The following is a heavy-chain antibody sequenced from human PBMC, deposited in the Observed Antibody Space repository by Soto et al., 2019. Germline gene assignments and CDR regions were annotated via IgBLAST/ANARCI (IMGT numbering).Heavy chain of an antibody. CDR1: GYTFTSYY. V-gene: IGHV1-46*01. Sequence: ASVKVSCKXSGYTFTSYYMHWVRQAPGQGLEWMGIINPSGGSTSYAQKFQGRVTMTRDTSTSTVYMELSSLRSEDTAVYYCARDYLLLWFGELEDYYYYGMDVWGQGTTVTVSS. D-gene: IGHD3-10*01. J-gene: IGHJ6*02. CDR2: INPSGGST. CDR3: ARDYLLLWFGELEDYYYYGMDV.